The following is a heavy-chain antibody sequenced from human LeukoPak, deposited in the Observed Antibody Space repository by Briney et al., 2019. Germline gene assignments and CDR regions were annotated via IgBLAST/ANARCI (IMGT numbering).Heavy chain of an antibody. Sequence: PGGSLRFFCAASGFRFNTYWLSWVRQAPGKGLEWVADIKEDGSKTYYVDSLKGRFTISRDNAKNSLYLQMNSLRAEDTAVYYCARDSTLSCNDGSCHWGFDLWGQGTVVTVSS. CDR1: GFRFNTYW. D-gene: IGHD2-15*01. V-gene: IGHV3-7*01. J-gene: IGHJ3*01. CDR2: IKEDGSKT. CDR3: ARDSTLSCNDGSCHWGFDL.